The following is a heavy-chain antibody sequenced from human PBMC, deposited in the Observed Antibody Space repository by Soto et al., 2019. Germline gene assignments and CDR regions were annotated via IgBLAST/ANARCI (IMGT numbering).Heavy chain of an antibody. D-gene: IGHD6-19*01. V-gene: IGHV6-1*01. CDR3: ARGVAGSGFDL. CDR2: TYYRSNWRH. Sequence: PSQTLSLTCAISGDSVSSNTAAWNWIRSSPSRGLEWLGRTYYRSNWRHDYAVSVKSRITVNPDTSKKQFSLQLNSVTNEDTAVYYCARGVAGSGFDLWGQGTLVTVSS. J-gene: IGHJ4*02. CDR1: GDSVSSNTAA.